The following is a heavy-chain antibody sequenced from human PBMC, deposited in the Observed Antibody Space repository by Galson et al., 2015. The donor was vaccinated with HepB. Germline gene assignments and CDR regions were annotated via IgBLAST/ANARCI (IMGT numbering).Heavy chain of an antibody. Sequence: QSGAEVKKPGESLKISCKGFGYSFSSYWIGWVSQMPGKGLQWMGAIYPGDSETRDRPSFQGQVSISADQSMSTAYLQWSSLKASDTAMYFCARLGYCSGGGCYASHHYSGMDVWGQGTTVTVSS. V-gene: IGHV5-51*03. D-gene: IGHD2-15*01. CDR2: IYPGDSET. J-gene: IGHJ6*02. CDR3: ARLGYCSGGGCYASHHYSGMDV. CDR1: GYSFSSYW.